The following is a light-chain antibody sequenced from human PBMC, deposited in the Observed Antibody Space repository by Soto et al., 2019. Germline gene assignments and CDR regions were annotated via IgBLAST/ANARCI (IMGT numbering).Light chain of an antibody. V-gene: IGKV1-9*01. J-gene: IGKJ4*01. CDR1: QGITGF. CDR2: VAT. Sequence: DIQLTQSPSFLSASVGDRVTITCRASQGITGFLAWYQQESGKAPKLLMYVATTLQSGVPSRFSGSGSGTEFTLTISSLQPEDFATYYCQQLYSYPLTFGGGTKVEIK. CDR3: QQLYSYPLT.